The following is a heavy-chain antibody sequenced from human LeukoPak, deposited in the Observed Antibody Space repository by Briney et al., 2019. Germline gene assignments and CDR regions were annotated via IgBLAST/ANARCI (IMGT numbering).Heavy chain of an antibody. CDR1: GASISSRSSYC. J-gene: IGHJ4*02. D-gene: IGHD1-1*01. Sequence: PSETLSLTCTVSGASISSRSSYCWGWIRQPPGKGLEWIGSVHYGGSTYYNPSLKSRVTTSVDTSKNQFSLKMSCVAAADTAVYYCAGGGYNWNDWGRDFPYYFDYWGQGTLVTVSS. V-gene: IGHV4-39*01. CDR2: VHYGGST. CDR3: AGGGYNWNDWGRDFPYYFDY.